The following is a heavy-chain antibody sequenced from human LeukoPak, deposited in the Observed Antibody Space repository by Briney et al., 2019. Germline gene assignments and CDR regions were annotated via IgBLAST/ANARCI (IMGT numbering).Heavy chain of an antibody. CDR1: GYSFTSYW. J-gene: IGHJ3*02. V-gene: IGHV5-10-1*01. D-gene: IGHD3-22*01. CDR3: ARRGSSGYYADTFDI. Sequence: GESLKISCKVSGYSFTSYWISWVRQMPGKGLEWMGRIDPSDSYTNYRPSFQGHVTISADKSISTAYLQWSSLKASDTAVYYCARRGSSGYYADTFDIWGQGTMVTVSS. CDR2: IDPSDSYT.